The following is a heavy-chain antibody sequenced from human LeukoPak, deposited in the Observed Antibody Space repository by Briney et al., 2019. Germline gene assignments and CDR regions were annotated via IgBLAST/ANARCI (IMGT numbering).Heavy chain of an antibody. CDR1: GYSISSGYY. Sequence: SETLSLTCTVSGYSISSGYYWAWIRQPPGKGLEWIGNIYHSGSTYYNPSLKSRVTISVDKSKNQFSLNLSSVTATDTAVYYCARADYGDYDLRPEYFQHWGQGTLVTVSS. D-gene: IGHD4-17*01. V-gene: IGHV4-38-2*02. CDR2: IYHSGST. CDR3: ARADYGDYDLRPEYFQH. J-gene: IGHJ1*01.